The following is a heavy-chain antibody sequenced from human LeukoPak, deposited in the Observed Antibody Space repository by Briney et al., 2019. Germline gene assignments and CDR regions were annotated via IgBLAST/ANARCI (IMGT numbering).Heavy chain of an antibody. Sequence: PSETLSLTCTVSGGSISSSSYYWGWIRQPPGKGLEWIGSIYYSGSTYYNPSLKSRVTISVDTSKNQFSLKLSSVTAADTAVYYCARVRATARIRGWFDYWGQGTLVTVSS. CDR2: IYYSGST. CDR3: ARVRATARIRGWFDY. D-gene: IGHD1-26*01. V-gene: IGHV4-39*07. J-gene: IGHJ4*02. CDR1: GGSISSSSYY.